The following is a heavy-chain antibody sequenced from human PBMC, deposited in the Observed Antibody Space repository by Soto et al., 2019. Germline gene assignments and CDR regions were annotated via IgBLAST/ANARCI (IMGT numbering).Heavy chain of an antibody. V-gene: IGHV3-72*01. CDR2: ARNDPRARTT. Sequence: EMQLVESGGGLVQPGGSLRLSCAASGFTFSDYHMEWVRQAPGKGLEWIGRARNDPRARTTPHAASVRGRFITSRDDSENSLYLQMDSLKTEDTAVYYCVASLQYWGQGTLVTVSS. CDR3: VASLQY. CDR1: GFTFSDYH. J-gene: IGHJ4*02. D-gene: IGHD2-2*01.